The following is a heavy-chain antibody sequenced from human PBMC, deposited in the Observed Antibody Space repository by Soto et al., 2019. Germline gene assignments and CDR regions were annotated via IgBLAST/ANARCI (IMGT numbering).Heavy chain of an antibody. D-gene: IGHD4-17*01. CDR1: GFTFSSYA. V-gene: IGHV3-30-3*01. Sequence: QVQLVESGGGVVQPGRSLRLSCAASGFTFSSYAMHWVRQAPGKGLEWVAVISYDGSNKYYADSVKGRFTISRDNSKNTLYLQMNSLRAEDTAVYYCARSGMTTVTTYYYYGMDVWGQGTTVTVSS. CDR2: ISYDGSNK. J-gene: IGHJ6*02. CDR3: ARSGMTTVTTYYYYGMDV.